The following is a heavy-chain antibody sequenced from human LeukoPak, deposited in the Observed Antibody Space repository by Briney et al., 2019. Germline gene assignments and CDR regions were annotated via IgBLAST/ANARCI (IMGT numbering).Heavy chain of an antibody. CDR2: ISGSGGST. V-gene: IGHV3-23*01. CDR1: GFTFSSYA. J-gene: IGHJ4*02. CDR3: AKAVPLSGSYLFDY. Sequence: PGGSLRLSCAASGFTFSSYAMSWVRQAPGKVLEWVSAISGSGGSTYYADSVKGRFTISRDNSKNTLYLQMNSLGAEDTAVYYCAKAVPLSGSYLFDYWGQGTLVTVSS. D-gene: IGHD1-26*01.